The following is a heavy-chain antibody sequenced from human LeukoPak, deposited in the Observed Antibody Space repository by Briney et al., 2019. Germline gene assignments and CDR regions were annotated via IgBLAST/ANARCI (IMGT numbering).Heavy chain of an antibody. Sequence: SETLSLTCAVYGGSFSGYYWSWIRQPPGKGLEWIGEINHSGSTNYNPSLKSRVTISVDTSKNQFSLKLSSVTAADTAVYYCARRIWYMGYFDYWGQGTLVTVSS. CDR2: INHSGST. V-gene: IGHV4-34*01. CDR1: GGSFSGYY. D-gene: IGHD1-14*01. J-gene: IGHJ4*02. CDR3: ARRIWYMGYFDY.